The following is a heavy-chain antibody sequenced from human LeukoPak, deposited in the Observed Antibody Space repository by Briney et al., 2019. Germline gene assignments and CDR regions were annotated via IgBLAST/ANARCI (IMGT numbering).Heavy chain of an antibody. CDR2: INHSGST. D-gene: IGHD3-10*01. CDR1: GGSFSGYY. J-gene: IGHJ4*02. CDR3: ARLLSSPGSLPDY. Sequence: TPSETLSLTCAVYGGSFSGYYWSWIRQPPGKGLEWIGEINHSGSTNYNPSLKSRVTISVDTSKNQFSLKLSSVTAADTAVYYCARLLSSPGSLPDYWGQGTLVTVSS. V-gene: IGHV4-34*01.